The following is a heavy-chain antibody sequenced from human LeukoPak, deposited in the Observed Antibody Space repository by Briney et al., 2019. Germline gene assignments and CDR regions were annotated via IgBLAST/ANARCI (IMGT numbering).Heavy chain of an antibody. CDR3: ARYPSTVTTVGWFDP. D-gene: IGHD4-17*01. V-gene: IGHV4-59*08. Sequence: SETLSLTCTASGGSINSYHWSWLRQPPGKGLEWIGYIYYSGSTNYNPSLKSRVTISVDTSKNQFSLSLSSVTAADTAVYYCARYPSTVTTVGWFDPWGQGTLVIGSS. CDR2: IYYSGST. CDR1: GGSINSYH. J-gene: IGHJ5*02.